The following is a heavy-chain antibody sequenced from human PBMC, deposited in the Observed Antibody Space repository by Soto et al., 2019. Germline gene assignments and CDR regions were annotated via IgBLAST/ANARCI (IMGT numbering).Heavy chain of an antibody. J-gene: IGHJ4*02. Sequence: QVQLQESGPGLVKPSETLSLTCTVSGGSISPYYWNWIRQPPGKGLEWIGFISYTGTTIYNPSLKSRVTRSLDTSKTQFSLKLSSVTAADTAVYYCARGGRRDWLDYWGQGTLVTVSS. D-gene: IGHD3-9*01. CDR3: ARGGRRDWLDY. V-gene: IGHV4-59*01. CDR1: GGSISPYY. CDR2: ISYTGTT.